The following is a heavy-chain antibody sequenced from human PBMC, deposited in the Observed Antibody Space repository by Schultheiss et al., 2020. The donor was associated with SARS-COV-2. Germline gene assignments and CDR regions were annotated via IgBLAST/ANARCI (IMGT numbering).Heavy chain of an antibody. J-gene: IGHJ6*02. CDR2: ISGSGGST. CDR1: GFTFSSYA. V-gene: IGHV3-23*01. Sequence: GGSLRLSCAASGFTFSSYAMSWVRQAPGKGLEWVSAISGSGGSTYYADSVKGRFTISRDNSKNTLYLQMNSLRAEDTAVYYCAREPYSSSWYPLDYYYYGMDVWGQGTTVTVSS. D-gene: IGHD6-13*01. CDR3: AREPYSSSWYPLDYYYYGMDV.